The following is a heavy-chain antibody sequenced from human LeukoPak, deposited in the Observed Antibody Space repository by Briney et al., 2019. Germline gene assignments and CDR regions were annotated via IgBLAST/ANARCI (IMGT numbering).Heavy chain of an antibody. CDR2: INSDGSST. CDR1: GFTFSSYW. CDR3: ARVEGIYYYDSSGSDAFDI. V-gene: IGHV3-74*01. D-gene: IGHD3-22*01. J-gene: IGHJ3*02. Sequence: GGSLRLSCAASGFTFSSYWMHWVRQAPGKGLVWVSRINSDGSSTSYADSVKGRFTISRDNAKNTLHLQMNSLRAEDTAVYYCARVEGIYYYDSSGSDAFDIWGQGTMVTVSS.